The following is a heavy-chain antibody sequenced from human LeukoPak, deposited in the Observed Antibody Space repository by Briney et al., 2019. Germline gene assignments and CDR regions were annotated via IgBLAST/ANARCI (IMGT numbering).Heavy chain of an antibody. CDR1: GFTFSSYN. CDR2: ISSSSTYI. J-gene: IGHJ4*02. CDR3: AKSFGYSRSWFDY. D-gene: IGHD6-13*01. V-gene: IGHV3-21*04. Sequence: GGSLRLSCAASGFTFSSYNMNWVRQAPGKGLEWVPSISSSSTYIYYADSVRGRFTISRDNAKNSLYLQMNSLRAEDTAVYYCAKSFGYSRSWFDYWGQGTPVTVSS.